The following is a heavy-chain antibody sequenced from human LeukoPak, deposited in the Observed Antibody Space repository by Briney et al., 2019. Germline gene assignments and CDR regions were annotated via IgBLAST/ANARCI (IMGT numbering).Heavy chain of an antibody. CDR3: ARVRDGYNHFQFDY. CDR2: IIPIFGTA. CDR1: GGTFSSYA. D-gene: IGHD5-24*01. J-gene: IGHJ4*02. V-gene: IGHV1-69*05. Sequence: ASVEVSCKASGGTFSSYAISWVRQAPGQGLEWMGGIIPIFGTANYAQKFQGRVTITTDESTSTAYMELSSLGSEDTAVYYCARVRDGYNHFQFDYWGQGTLVTVSS.